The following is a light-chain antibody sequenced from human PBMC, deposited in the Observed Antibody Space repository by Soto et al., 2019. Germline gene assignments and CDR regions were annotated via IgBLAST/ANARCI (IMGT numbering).Light chain of an antibody. V-gene: IGKV3-15*01. CDR2: DAS. CDR3: QQYKNWRT. CDR1: QSINTN. Sequence: EIVMTQSPATLSVSPGGRATLSCRASQSINTNLAWYQQKPGQAPRLLIYDASTRATGIPARISGSGSGTEFTLTISSLQSEDFAVYYCQQYKNWRTFGQGTKVEIK. J-gene: IGKJ1*01.